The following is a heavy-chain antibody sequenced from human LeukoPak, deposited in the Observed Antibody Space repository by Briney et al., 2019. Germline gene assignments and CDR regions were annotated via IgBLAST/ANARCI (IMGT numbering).Heavy chain of an antibody. CDR1: GGSIISNRHY. Sequence: SETLSLTCTVSGGSIISNRHYWSWIRQPAGKGLEWIGHIYSSGNTKYNPSLKSRLTMSIDSSKNQFSLILTSVTAADTAVYYCARPGVGSGRYGAFDIWGQGAMVTVSS. CDR3: ARPGVGSGRYGAFDI. CDR2: IYSSGNT. V-gene: IGHV4-61*09. D-gene: IGHD5-18*01. J-gene: IGHJ3*02.